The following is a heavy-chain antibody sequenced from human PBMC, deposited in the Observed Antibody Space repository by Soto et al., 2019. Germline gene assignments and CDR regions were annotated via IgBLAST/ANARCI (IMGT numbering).Heavy chain of an antibody. J-gene: IGHJ4*02. V-gene: IGHV4-59*01. CDR3: ARVVAVAGSFDY. Sequence: SETLSLTCTVSGGSISSYYWSWIRQPPGKGLEWIGYTYYSGSTNYNPSLKSRVTISVDTSKNPFSLKLSSVTAADTAVYYCARVVAVAGSFDYWGQGTLVTVSS. CDR2: TYYSGST. CDR1: GGSISSYY. D-gene: IGHD6-19*01.